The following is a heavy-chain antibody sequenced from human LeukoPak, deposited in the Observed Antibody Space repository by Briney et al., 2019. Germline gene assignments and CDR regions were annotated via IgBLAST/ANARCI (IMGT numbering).Heavy chain of an antibody. V-gene: IGHV3-53*04. Sequence: GGSLRLSCVASGFTVSSNYMSWVRQAPGKGLEWVSVIYSAGNTYYADSVKGRFTISRHNSKNTLYLQMNSLRVEDTAVYYCARGGTPGYSSGRIDYWGQGTLVTVSS. D-gene: IGHD6-19*01. J-gene: IGHJ4*02. CDR3: ARGGTPGYSSGRIDY. CDR2: IYSAGNT. CDR1: GFTVSSNY.